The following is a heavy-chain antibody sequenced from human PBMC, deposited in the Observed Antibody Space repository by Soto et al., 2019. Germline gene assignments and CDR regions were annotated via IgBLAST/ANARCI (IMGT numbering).Heavy chain of an antibody. J-gene: IGHJ5*02. Sequence: SETLSLTCTVSGGSISYYYWSWIRQPPGKGLEWIGYIYYSGSTNYNPSLKSRVTISLDTSRNQFSLKLSSVTAADTAVYYCARAWEYNSTWYEKWFDPWGQGTLVTVSS. CDR3: ARAWEYNSTWYEKWFDP. V-gene: IGHV4-59*01. D-gene: IGHD6-13*01. CDR2: IYYSGST. CDR1: GGSISYYY.